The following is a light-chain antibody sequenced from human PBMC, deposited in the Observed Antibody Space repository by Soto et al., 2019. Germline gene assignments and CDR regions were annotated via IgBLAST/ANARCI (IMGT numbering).Light chain of an antibody. CDR2: GNS. CDR1: SSNIGAGYD. V-gene: IGLV1-40*01. CDR3: QPYVSCLSGYVV. Sequence: QPVLTQPPSVSGAPGQRVTISCTGSSSNIGAGYDVHWYQQLPGTAPKLLIYGNSNRPSGVPDRFSGSKSGTSASLAITGLQAEDEADYYGQPYVSCLSGYVVFGGGAKLTVL. J-gene: IGLJ2*01.